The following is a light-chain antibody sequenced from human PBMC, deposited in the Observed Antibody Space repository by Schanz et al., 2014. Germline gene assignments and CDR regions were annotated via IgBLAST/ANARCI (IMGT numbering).Light chain of an antibody. CDR3: CSYTTTTSL. Sequence: QSALTQPASVSGSPGQSITISCTGTSSDVGGYNYVSWYQQHPGKAPKLMIYDVTKRPSGVSNRFSGSKSGNTASLTISGLQADDEADYYCCSYTTTTSLFGGGTKLTVL. CDR2: DVT. J-gene: IGLJ2*01. CDR1: SSDVGGYNY. V-gene: IGLV2-14*01.